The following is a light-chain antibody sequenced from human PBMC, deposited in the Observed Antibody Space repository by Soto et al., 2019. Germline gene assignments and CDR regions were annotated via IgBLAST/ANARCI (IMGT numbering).Light chain of an antibody. CDR3: QHYGGSFGT. V-gene: IGKV3-20*01. CDR2: GAS. CDR1: QSVINSY. J-gene: IGKJ1*01. Sequence: EIVLTQSPGTLSLSPGQRATLSCRASQSVINSYIAWYQQQPGQAPRLLIYGASSRATGIPNRFSGRGSGTDFTLTIGGLEPEDFAVYYCQHYGGSFGTFGQGTNVEI.